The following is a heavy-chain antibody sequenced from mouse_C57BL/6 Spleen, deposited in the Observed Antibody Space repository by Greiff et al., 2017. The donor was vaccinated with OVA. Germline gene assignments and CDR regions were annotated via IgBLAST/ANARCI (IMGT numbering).Heavy chain of an antibody. Sequence: QVQLQQSGAELVKPGASVKLSCKASGYTFTSYWMHWVKQRPGQGLEWIGMIHPNSGSTKYYEKFKSKATLTVDKSSSTAYMQHSSLTSEDAAICNCAREEYDYDAADWGQGTLVTVSA. CDR3: AREEYDYDAAD. V-gene: IGHV1-64*01. CDR1: GYTFTSYW. J-gene: IGHJ3*01. CDR2: IHPNSGST. D-gene: IGHD2-4*01.